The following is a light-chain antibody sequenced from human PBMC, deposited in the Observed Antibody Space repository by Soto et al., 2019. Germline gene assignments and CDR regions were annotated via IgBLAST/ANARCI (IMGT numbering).Light chain of an antibody. J-gene: IGKJ4*01. CDR3: QQSYTSLALT. CDR2: GAA. CDR1: QGISIY. V-gene: IGKV1-39*01. Sequence: IQMTQSPSSLSTSLGDRVTITCRASQGISIYLNWYQHKPGRAPKLLIFGAATLHTGVPPRFSGRGSGTNFTLTITSLQPEDFATYYCQQSYTSLALTFGGGTKVDIK.